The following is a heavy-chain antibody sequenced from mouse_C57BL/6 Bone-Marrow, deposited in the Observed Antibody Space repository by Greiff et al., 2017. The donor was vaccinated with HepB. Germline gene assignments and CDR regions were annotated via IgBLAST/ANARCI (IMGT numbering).Heavy chain of an antibody. V-gene: IGHV5-6*01. CDR2: ISSGGSYT. Sequence: EVQVVESGGDLVKPGGSLKLSCAASGFTFSSYGMSWVRQTPDKRLEWVATISSGGSYTYYPDSVKGRFTISRDNAKNTPYLQMSSLKSEETAMYYCARQIYGNYVWFAYWGQGTLVTVSA. J-gene: IGHJ3*01. D-gene: IGHD2-1*01. CDR1: GFTFSSYG. CDR3: ARQIYGNYVWFAY.